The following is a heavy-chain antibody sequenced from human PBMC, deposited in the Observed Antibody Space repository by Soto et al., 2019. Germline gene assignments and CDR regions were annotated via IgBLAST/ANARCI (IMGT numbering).Heavy chain of an antibody. Sequence: VQVVESGGGSVQPGGSLRLSCTVSGFPFSGYLMDWVRQAPGKGLEWVANINHDGSEMYYGDSVKGRFTISRDNAKNSLYLQMNSLRVEDTAVYYCARGLVEMWGQGTMVTVSS. CDR3: ARGLVEM. J-gene: IGHJ3*02. CDR1: GFPFSGYL. CDR2: INHDGSEM. D-gene: IGHD3-10*01. V-gene: IGHV3-7*05.